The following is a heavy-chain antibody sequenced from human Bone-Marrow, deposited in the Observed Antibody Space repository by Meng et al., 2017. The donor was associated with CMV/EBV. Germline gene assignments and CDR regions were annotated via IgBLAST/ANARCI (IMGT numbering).Heavy chain of an antibody. D-gene: IGHD2-2*02. CDR3: ARDYRVPAAIPWGYYYGMDV. Sequence: GGSLRLSCAASGFTFSSYEMNWVRQAPGKGLEWVSYISSSGSTIYYADSVKGRFTISRDNAKNSLYLQMNSLRAEDTAVYYCARDYRVPAAIPWGYYYGMDVWGQGTTVTVSS. J-gene: IGHJ6*02. V-gene: IGHV3-48*03. CDR2: ISSSGSTI. CDR1: GFTFSSYE.